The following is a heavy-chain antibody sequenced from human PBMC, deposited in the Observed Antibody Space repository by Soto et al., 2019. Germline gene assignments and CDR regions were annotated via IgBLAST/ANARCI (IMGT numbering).Heavy chain of an antibody. CDR1: GFTFSNYA. V-gene: IGHV3-23*01. CDR3: AKGRDAVAGPDYFDY. D-gene: IGHD6-19*01. J-gene: IGHJ4*02. CDR2: ISGYGGST. Sequence: EVQLLESGGGLVQPGGSLRLSCVASGFTFSNYAMTWVRQAPGKGLEWVSTISGYGGSTYYADSVKGRFTISRDNSKNTLSLQVTSLRGEDTAVYYCAKGRDAVAGPDYFDYWGQGTLVTVSS.